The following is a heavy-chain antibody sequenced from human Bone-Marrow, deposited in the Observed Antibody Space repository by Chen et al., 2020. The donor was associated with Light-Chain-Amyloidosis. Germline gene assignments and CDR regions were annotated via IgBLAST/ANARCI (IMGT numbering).Heavy chain of an antibody. CDR3: ARRRDGYNFDY. V-gene: IGHV5-51*01. D-gene: IGHD5-12*01. CDR1: SYTVHNYW. CDR2: IYPDDSDA. Sequence: EVQLEQAGPGANRHRWTVNNSCKGSSYTVHNYWIGWVRQMPGKGLEWMGVIYPDDSDARYSPSFEGQVTISADKSITTAYLQWRSLKASDTAMYYCARRRDGYNFDYWGQGTLVTVSS. J-gene: IGHJ4*02.